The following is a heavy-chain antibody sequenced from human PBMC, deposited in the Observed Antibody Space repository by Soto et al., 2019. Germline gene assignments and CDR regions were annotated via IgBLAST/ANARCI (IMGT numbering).Heavy chain of an antibody. D-gene: IGHD6-19*01. Sequence: TSETLSLTCAVSGGSTSSSNWWSGVRQPPGKGLEGIGEIYHSGSTNDNPSLKSRVTISVDKSKNQFSLKLSSVTAADTAVYYCARCSTIAVADNWFDPWGQGTLVTVSS. CDR3: ARCSTIAVADNWFDP. CDR2: IYHSGST. J-gene: IGHJ5*02. CDR1: GGSTSSSNW. V-gene: IGHV4-4*02.